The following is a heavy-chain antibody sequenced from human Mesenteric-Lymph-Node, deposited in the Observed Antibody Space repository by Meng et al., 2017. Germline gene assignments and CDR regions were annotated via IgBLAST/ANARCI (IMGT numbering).Heavy chain of an antibody. J-gene: IGHJ4*02. Sequence: GGSLRLSCAASGFTFTTYTMSWVRQVPGKGLESVSRISDSGANTNYADSVKGRFTTSRDNSKDTLFLQMNSLRAEDTAVYYCAKYCSGGSCYYMLDYWGQGTLVTVSS. CDR2: ISDSGANT. V-gene: IGHV3-23*01. CDR3: AKYCSGGSCYYMLDY. D-gene: IGHD2-15*01. CDR1: GFTFTTYT.